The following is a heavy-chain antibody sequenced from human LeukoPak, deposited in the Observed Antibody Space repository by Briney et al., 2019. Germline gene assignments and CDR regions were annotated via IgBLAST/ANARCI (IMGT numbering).Heavy chain of an antibody. D-gene: IGHD1-26*01. J-gene: IGHJ3*02. Sequence: SETLSLTCTVPGGSINNYYWSWIRQPPGKGLEWIGHISYSGNTNYNSSLRSRVTISVDTSNNQFSLRLSSVTAADTAVYYCARDSYTGNYFEDTFDIWGQGTMVTVSS. CDR2: ISYSGNT. CDR1: GGSINNYY. CDR3: ARDSYTGNYFEDTFDI. V-gene: IGHV4-59*01.